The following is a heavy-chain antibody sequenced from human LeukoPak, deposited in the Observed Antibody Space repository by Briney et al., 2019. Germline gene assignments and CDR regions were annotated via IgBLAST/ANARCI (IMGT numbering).Heavy chain of an antibody. D-gene: IGHD4-17*01. CDR1: GFTFSIYS. CDR3: ARDGDYGKLDY. J-gene: IGHJ4*02. CDR2: ISSSSYI. Sequence: PGGSLRLSCAASGFTFSIYSMNWVRQAPGKGLEWVSSISSSSYIYYADSVKGRFTISRDNAKNSLYLQMNSLRAEDTAVYYCARDGDYGKLDYWGQGTLVTVSS. V-gene: IGHV3-21*01.